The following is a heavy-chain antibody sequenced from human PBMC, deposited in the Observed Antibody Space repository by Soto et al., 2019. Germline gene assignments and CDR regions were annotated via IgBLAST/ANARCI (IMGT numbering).Heavy chain of an antibody. CDR3: ARDPPTKDNWNDYRADY. Sequence: ASVKVSCKASGYTFTSYYMHWVRQAPGQGLEWMGIINPSGGSTSYAQKFQGRVTMTRDTSTSTVYMELSSLRSEDTAVYYCARDPPTKDNWNDYRADYWGQGTLVTVSS. CDR1: GYTFTSYY. CDR2: INPSGGST. J-gene: IGHJ4*02. D-gene: IGHD1-20*01. V-gene: IGHV1-46*03.